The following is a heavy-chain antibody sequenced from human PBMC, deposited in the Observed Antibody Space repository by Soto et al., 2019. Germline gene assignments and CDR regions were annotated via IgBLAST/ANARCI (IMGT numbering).Heavy chain of an antibody. Sequence: GPLRLSCAASGFTFSSYDMHWVRQATGKGLEWVSAIGTAGDTYYPGSVKGRFTISRENAKNSLYLQMNSLRAGDTAVYYCARGTRKYYYGSGSPNPNFDYWGQGTLVTVSS. J-gene: IGHJ4*02. D-gene: IGHD3-10*01. CDR3: ARGTRKYYYGSGSPNPNFDY. CDR1: GFTFSSYD. V-gene: IGHV3-13*01. CDR2: IGTAGDT.